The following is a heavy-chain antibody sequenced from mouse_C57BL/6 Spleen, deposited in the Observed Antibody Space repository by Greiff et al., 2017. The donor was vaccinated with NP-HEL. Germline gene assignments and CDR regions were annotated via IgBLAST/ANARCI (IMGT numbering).Heavy chain of an antibody. J-gene: IGHJ2*01. Sequence: QVQLQQSGAELARPGASVKLSCKASGYTFTSYGISWVKQRTGQGLEWIGEIYPRSGNTYYNEKFKGKATLTADKSSSTAYMELRSLTSEDSAVYFCARGGTYYARYYFDDWGQGTTLTVSS. D-gene: IGHD1-1*02. CDR3: ARGGTYYARYYFDD. CDR2: IYPRSGNT. V-gene: IGHV1-81*01. CDR1: GYTFTSYG.